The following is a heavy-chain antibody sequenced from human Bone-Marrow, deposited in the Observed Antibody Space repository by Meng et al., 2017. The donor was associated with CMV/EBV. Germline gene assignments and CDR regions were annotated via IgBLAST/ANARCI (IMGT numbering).Heavy chain of an antibody. Sequence: ASVKVSCKASGYTFTSYGISWVRQAPGQGLEWMGWISAYNGNTNYAQKLQGRVTMTTDTPTSTAYMELRSLRSDDTAVYYCARGGVQRDYDFWSGYSSGLYYGMDVWGQGTTVTVSS. CDR2: ISAYNGNT. J-gene: IGHJ6*02. V-gene: IGHV1-18*01. CDR1: GYTFTSYG. D-gene: IGHD3-3*01. CDR3: ARGGVQRDYDFWSGYSSGLYYGMDV.